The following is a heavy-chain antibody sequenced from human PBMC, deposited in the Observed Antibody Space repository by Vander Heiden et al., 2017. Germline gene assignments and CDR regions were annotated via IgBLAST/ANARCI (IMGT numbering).Heavy chain of an antibody. D-gene: IGHD6-13*01. V-gene: IGHV3-7*01. J-gene: IGHJ6*02. CDR2: IKQDRSEK. Sequence: EVQLVESGGGLVHPGGSLRLSGAAPALPCSGYWMSWVRQAPGKGVEWVANIKQDRSEKYYVDSVKGRVTISRDNAKNSLYLQMNSLRAEDTAVYYCAREISSSWYYYGMDIWGQGTTVTVSS. CDR1: ALPCSGYW. CDR3: AREISSSWYYYGMDI.